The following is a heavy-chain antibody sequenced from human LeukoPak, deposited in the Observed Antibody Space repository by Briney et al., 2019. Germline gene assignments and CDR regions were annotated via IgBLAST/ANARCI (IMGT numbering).Heavy chain of an antibody. Sequence: SETLSLTCTVSGGSISSSSYYWGWIRQPPGKGLEWIGSIYYSGSTYYNPSLKSRVTISVDTSKNQLSLKLSSVTAADTAVYYCARPRVNCSGGSCFYYFDYWGQGTLVTVSS. D-gene: IGHD2-15*01. CDR2: IYYSGST. V-gene: IGHV4-39*01. CDR1: GGSISSSSYY. CDR3: ARPRVNCSGGSCFYYFDY. J-gene: IGHJ4*02.